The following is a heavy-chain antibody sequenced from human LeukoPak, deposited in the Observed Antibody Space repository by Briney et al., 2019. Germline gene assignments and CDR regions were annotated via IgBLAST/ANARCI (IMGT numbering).Heavy chain of an antibody. CDR3: ARGRNIVVVPAATPPYFDY. Sequence: GASVKVSCKASGGTFSSYAISWVRQAPGQGLEWMGGIIPIFGTANYAQKFQGRVTITVDESTSTAYMELSSLRSEDTAVYYCARGRNIVVVPAATPPYFDYWGQGTLVTVSS. D-gene: IGHD2-2*01. CDR2: IIPIFGTA. CDR1: GGTFSSYA. J-gene: IGHJ4*02. V-gene: IGHV1-69*13.